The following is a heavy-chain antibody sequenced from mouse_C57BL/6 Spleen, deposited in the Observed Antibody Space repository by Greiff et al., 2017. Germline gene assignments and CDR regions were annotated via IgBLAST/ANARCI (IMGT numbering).Heavy chain of an antibody. CDR2: ITHSGET. Sequence: QVQLKESGPGLVKPSQSLFLTCSITGFPITSGYYWIWIRQSPGKPLEWMGDITHSGETFYNPSLQSPISITREPSKNQFFLQLNSVTTEDTAMYYCAGVTGKYYAMDYWGQGTSVTVSS. J-gene: IGHJ4*01. V-gene: IGHV12-3*01. CDR3: AGVTGKYYAMDY. D-gene: IGHD4-1*01. CDR1: GFPITSGYY.